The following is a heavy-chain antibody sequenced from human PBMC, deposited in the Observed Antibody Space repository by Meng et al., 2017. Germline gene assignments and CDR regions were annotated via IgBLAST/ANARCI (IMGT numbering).Heavy chain of an antibody. Sequence: VQLVESGRGLVQPGGSLTLSCVASGFTVSSNYMSWVRQAPGKGLEWVSRIYSGGSTYYSDSVKGRFTISRDNSKNTVYFQMNSLRAEDTAVYYCARGSGGFDPWGQGTLVTVSS. V-gene: IGHV3-66*01. J-gene: IGHJ5*02. CDR3: ARGSGGFDP. CDR1: GFTVSSNY. D-gene: IGHD3-16*01. CDR2: IYSGGST.